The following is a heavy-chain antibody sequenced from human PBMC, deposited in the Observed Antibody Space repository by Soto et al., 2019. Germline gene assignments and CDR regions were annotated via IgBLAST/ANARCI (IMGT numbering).Heavy chain of an antibody. V-gene: IGHV4-39*07. CDR2: INYSGST. Sequence: SETLSLTCTVSGGSISSSNYYWGWIRQPPGKGLEWIVSINYSGSTYSNPSLKSRITISVDTSKNTLYLQMNSLRAEDTAVYYCAKDLGGLDDGGYWGQGTLVTVSS. CDR1: GGSISSSNYY. D-gene: IGHD1-26*01. J-gene: IGHJ4*02. CDR3: AKDLGGLDDGGY.